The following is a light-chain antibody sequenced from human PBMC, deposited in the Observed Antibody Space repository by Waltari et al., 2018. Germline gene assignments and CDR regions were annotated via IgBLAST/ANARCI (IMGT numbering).Light chain of an antibody. CDR3: MQALETPFT. CDR2: RIS. J-gene: IGKJ3*01. V-gene: IGKV2-29*02. CDR1: QSLLHSSGNTF. Sequence: DIVMTQTPLSLSVTPGESASISCRSSQSLLHSSGNTFLFWYLQRPGQPPRLLIYRISNRFSGVPDRFSGSGSGTDFTLKISRVEAEDVGVYYCMQALETPFTFGPGTKLDIK.